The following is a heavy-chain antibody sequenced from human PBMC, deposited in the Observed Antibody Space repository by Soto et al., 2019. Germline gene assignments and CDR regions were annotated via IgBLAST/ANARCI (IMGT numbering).Heavy chain of an antibody. Sequence: GGSLRLSCAASGFTFSSYWMSWVRQAPGKGLEWVANIKQDGSEKYYVDSVKGRFTISRDNAKNSLYLQMNSLRAEDTAVYYCARVGGAVAGMYGMDVWGQGTTVTVSS. V-gene: IGHV3-7*01. D-gene: IGHD6-19*01. CDR2: IKQDGSEK. CDR3: ARVGGAVAGMYGMDV. CDR1: GFTFSSYW. J-gene: IGHJ6*02.